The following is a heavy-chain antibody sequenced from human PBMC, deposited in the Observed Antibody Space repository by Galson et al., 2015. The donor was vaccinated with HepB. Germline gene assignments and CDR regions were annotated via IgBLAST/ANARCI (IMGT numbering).Heavy chain of an antibody. CDR1: GYTFTSYG. CDR3: ARRRITIASDAFDI. D-gene: IGHD3-3*01. CDR2: ISAYNGNT. Sequence: SVKVSCKASGYTFTSYGISWVRQAPGQGLEWVGWISAYNGNTNYAQKLQGRVTMTTDTSTSTAYMELRSLRSDDTAVYYCARRRITIASDAFDIWGQGTMVTVSS. V-gene: IGHV1-18*01. J-gene: IGHJ3*02.